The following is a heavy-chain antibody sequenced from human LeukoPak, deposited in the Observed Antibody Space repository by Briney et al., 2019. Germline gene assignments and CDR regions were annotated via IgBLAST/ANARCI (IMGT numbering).Heavy chain of an antibody. CDR3: AREVVAAAGTVDY. CDR2: IHYSGST. D-gene: IGHD6-13*01. V-gene: IGHV4-59*01. CDR1: GDSISSYY. J-gene: IGHJ4*02. Sequence: SETLSLTCTVSGDSISSYYWSWIRQPPGKGLDWIGYIHYSGSTNYNPSLKSRVTISVDTSKNQFSLILSSVATADTAVYYCAREVVAAAGTVDYWGQGTLVTVSS.